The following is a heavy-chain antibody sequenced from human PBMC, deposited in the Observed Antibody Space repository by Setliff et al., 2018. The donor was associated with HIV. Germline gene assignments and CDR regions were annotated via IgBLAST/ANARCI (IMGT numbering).Heavy chain of an antibody. Sequence: SETLSLTCTVSGGSISSYYWSWIRQPPGKGLEWIGYIYYSGSTNYNPSLKSRVTISVDTSKNQFSLKLSSVTAADTAVYYCARVHSSSWYYFDYWVPETLLVTVSS. V-gene: IGHV4-59*01. D-gene: IGHD6-13*01. CDR2: IYYSGST. CDR1: GGSISSYY. J-gene: IGHJ4*03. CDR3: ARVHSSSWYYFDY.